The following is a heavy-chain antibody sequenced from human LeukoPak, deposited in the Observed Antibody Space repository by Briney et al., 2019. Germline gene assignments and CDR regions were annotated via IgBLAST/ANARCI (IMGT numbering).Heavy chain of an antibody. J-gene: IGHJ4*02. CDR2: ISGNGAKT. CDR1: GFTFSSSA. CDR3: AKDLNWGLDY. D-gene: IGHD7-27*01. V-gene: IGHV3-23*01. Sequence: GGSLRLSCAASGFTFSSSAMSWVRQAPGKGLEWVSAISGNGAKTYYVDSVKGRFTISRDNSKNTLYLQMSSLRADDTAVYYCAKDLNWGLDYWGQGTLVTVSS.